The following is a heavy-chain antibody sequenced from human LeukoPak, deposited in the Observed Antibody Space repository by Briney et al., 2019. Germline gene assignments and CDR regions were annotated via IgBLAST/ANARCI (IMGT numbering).Heavy chain of an antibody. Sequence: SETLSLTCTVSGGSISSYYWSWIRQPPGKGLEWIGYIYYSRSTNYNPSLKSRVTISVDTSKNQFSLKLSSVTAADTAVYYCARGASGSYLQSPLGYWGQGTLVTVSS. D-gene: IGHD1-26*01. CDR2: IYYSRST. J-gene: IGHJ4*02. CDR1: GGSISSYY. CDR3: ARGASGSYLQSPLGY. V-gene: IGHV4-59*01.